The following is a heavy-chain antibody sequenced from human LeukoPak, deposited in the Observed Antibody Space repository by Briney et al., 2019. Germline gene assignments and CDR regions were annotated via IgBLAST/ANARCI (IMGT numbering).Heavy chain of an antibody. J-gene: IGHJ4*02. V-gene: IGHV3-21*01. Sequence: GGSLRLSCAASGFSFRTYSMNWVRQAPGKGLEWVSSINSDSIWIYYADSVRGRFTISRDNTGNSLYLQMNSLRAEDTAAYYCARDGVLLLSYHYFDYWGQGTLVTVSS. CDR1: GFSFRTYS. CDR2: INSDSIWI. D-gene: IGHD1-26*01. CDR3: ARDGVLLLSYHYFDY.